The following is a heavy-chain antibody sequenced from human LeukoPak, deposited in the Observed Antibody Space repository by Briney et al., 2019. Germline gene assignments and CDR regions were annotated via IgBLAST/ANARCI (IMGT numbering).Heavy chain of an antibody. CDR2: INPSDGST. Sequence: ASVKVSCKASGYTFTSYSMHWVRQAPGQGLEWMGIINPSDGSTSYAQKFQGRVTMARDRPTSTVYMELSSLRSEDTAVYYCARESRPQWLATGPVDYWGQGTLVAVTS. D-gene: IGHD6-19*01. CDR1: GYTFTSYS. CDR3: ARESRPQWLATGPVDY. J-gene: IGHJ4*02. V-gene: IGHV1-46*01.